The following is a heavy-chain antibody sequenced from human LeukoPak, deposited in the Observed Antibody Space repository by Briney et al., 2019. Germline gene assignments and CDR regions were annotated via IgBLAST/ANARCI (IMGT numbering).Heavy chain of an antibody. J-gene: IGHJ4*02. D-gene: IGHD6-19*01. CDR2: INPADGYT. CDR1: GYSFTNYW. V-gene: IGHV5-51*01. Sequence: GESLKISCKCSGYSFTNYWIGWVRPLPGKGLEWMGIINPADGYTRYSPSFQGQVTISTDTSIFTAYLQWSSLKASDTAIYYCARPHDTGVGASGSGWSYFDFWGQGTLITVSS. CDR3: ARPHDTGVGASGSGWSYFDF.